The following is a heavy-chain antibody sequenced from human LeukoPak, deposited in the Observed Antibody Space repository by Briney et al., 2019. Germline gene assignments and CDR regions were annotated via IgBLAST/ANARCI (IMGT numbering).Heavy chain of an antibody. V-gene: IGHV5-51*01. D-gene: IGHD1-14*01. CDR2: IYPGDSDT. CDR3: ARHRRTHEVMDV. J-gene: IGHJ6*04. CDR1: GYGFTSYW. Sequence: GEALQISCHGSGYGFTSYWIGWVRPVPGKGLEWMGIIYPGDSDTRYSPSFQGQVTISADKSISTAYLQWSSLKASDTAMYYCARHRRTHEVMDVWGKGTTVTVSS.